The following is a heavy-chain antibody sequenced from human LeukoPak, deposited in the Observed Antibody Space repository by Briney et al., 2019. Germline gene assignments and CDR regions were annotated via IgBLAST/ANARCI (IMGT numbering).Heavy chain of an antibody. Sequence: PGGSLRLSCAASGFTVSSNYMSWVRQAPGKGLEWVSVIYSGGSTYYADSVKGRFTISRDNSKNTLYLQMNSLRAEDTAVYYCAKDSPMGYYAMDVWGQGTTVTVSS. CDR3: AKDSPMGYYAMDV. CDR1: GFTVSSNY. J-gene: IGHJ6*02. CDR2: IYSGGST. D-gene: IGHD3-10*01. V-gene: IGHV3-53*01.